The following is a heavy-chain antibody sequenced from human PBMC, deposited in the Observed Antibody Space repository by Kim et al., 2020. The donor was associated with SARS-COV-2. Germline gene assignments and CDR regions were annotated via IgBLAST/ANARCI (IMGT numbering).Heavy chain of an antibody. V-gene: IGHV1-3*01. Sequence: ASVKVSCKASGYTFTSYAMHWVRQAPGQRLEWMGWINAGNGNTKYSQKFQGRVTITRDTSASTAYMELSSLRSEDTAVYYCARERRVWNYYDSSGYYLGGWFDPWGQGTLVTVSS. J-gene: IGHJ5*02. D-gene: IGHD3-22*01. CDR3: ARERRVWNYYDSSGYYLGGWFDP. CDR1: GYTFTSYA. CDR2: INAGNGNT.